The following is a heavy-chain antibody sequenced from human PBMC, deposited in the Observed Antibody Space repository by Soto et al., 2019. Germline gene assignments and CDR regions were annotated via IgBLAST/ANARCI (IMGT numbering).Heavy chain of an antibody. Sequence: GGSLRLSCAASGFTFSSYWMHWVRQAPGKGLVWVSRINSDGSSTSYADSVKGRFTISRDNAKNTLYLQMNSLRAEDTAVYYCARTYYYDSSGYPGYWGQGTLVTVTS. CDR2: INSDGSST. CDR3: ARTYYYDSSGYPGY. D-gene: IGHD3-22*01. J-gene: IGHJ4*02. V-gene: IGHV3-74*01. CDR1: GFTFSSYW.